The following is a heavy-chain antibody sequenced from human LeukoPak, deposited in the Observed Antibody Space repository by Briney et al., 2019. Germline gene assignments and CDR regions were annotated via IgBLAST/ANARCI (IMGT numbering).Heavy chain of an antibody. J-gene: IGHJ4*02. D-gene: IGHD3-10*01. V-gene: IGHV4-34*01. CDR1: GGSFSGYY. CDR3: ARLRLLWFGELPEQYFDY. Sequence: PSEALSLTCAVYGGSFSGYYWSWIRQPPGKGLEWIGEINHSGSTNYNPSLKSRVTISVDTSKNQFSLKLSSVTAADTAVYYCARLRLLWFGELPEQYFDYWGQGTLVTVSS. CDR2: INHSGST.